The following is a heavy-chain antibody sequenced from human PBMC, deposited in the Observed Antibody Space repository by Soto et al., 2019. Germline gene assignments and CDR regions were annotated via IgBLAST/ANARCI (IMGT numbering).Heavy chain of an antibody. Sequence: GGSLRLSCAASGFTFSDHYMDWVRQAPGKGLEWVGRTRNKANSYTTEYAASVKGRFTISRDDSKNSLYLQMNSLKTEDTAVYYCARGRSGYSSGHDAFDIWGQGTMVTVSS. CDR3: ARGRSGYSSGHDAFDI. D-gene: IGHD6-19*01. J-gene: IGHJ3*02. CDR1: GFTFSDHY. CDR2: TRNKANSYTT. V-gene: IGHV3-72*01.